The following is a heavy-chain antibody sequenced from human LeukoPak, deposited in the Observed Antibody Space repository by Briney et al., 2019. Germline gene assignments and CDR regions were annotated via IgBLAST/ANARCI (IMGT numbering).Heavy chain of an antibody. D-gene: IGHD3-10*01. CDR3: TRGHPGKLDY. Sequence: PGGSLRLSCAASGFTFSNYMIAWVRQAPGKGLVWVSTVNSDGSSTAYADSVKGRFTISRDNAENTVFLQLHSLRAEDTAVYYCTRGHPGKLDYWGQGTLVTASS. V-gene: IGHV3-74*01. CDR2: VNSDGSST. J-gene: IGHJ4*02. CDR1: GFTFSNYM.